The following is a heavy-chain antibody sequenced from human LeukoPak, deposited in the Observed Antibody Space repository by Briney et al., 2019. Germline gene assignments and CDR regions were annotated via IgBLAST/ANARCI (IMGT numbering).Heavy chain of an antibody. D-gene: IGHD3-22*01. V-gene: IGHV3-53*01. Sequence: GGSLRLSCAASGFTVSSNYMSWVRQAPGKGLEWVSVIYSGGSTYYADSVKGRFTISRDNSKNTPYLQMNSLKAEDRAGYYCARVRRDYDSSGYYYDWFDPWGQGTLVTVSS. CDR1: GFTVSSNY. CDR3: ARVRRDYDSSGYYYDWFDP. CDR2: IYSGGST. J-gene: IGHJ5*02.